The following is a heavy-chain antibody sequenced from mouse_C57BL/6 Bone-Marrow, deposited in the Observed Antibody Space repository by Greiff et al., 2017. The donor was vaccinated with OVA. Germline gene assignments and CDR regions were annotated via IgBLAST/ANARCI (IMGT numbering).Heavy chain of an antibody. J-gene: IGHJ3*01. Sequence: EVQVVESGGGLVQPGGSLSLSCAASGFTFTDYYMSWVRQPPGQALEWLGFIRTKANGYTTEYSASVKGRFTISRDNSQSILYLKMNALRDEDSATYYCARLTGWFAYWGQGTLVTVSA. CDR1: GFTFTDYY. CDR3: ARLTGWFAY. V-gene: IGHV7-3*01. CDR2: IRTKANGYTT.